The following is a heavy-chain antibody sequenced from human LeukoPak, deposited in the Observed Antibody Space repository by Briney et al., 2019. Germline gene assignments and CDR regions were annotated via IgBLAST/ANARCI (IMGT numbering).Heavy chain of an antibody. CDR1: GGSFSGYY. CDR2: INHSGST. J-gene: IGHJ4*02. V-gene: IGHV4-34*01. Sequence: SETLSLTCAVYGGSFSGYYWSWIRQPPGKGLEWIGEINHSGSTNYNPSLKSRVTISVDTSKNQFSLKLSSVTAADTAVYYCARGGFWSGYYTGYFDYWGQGTLVTVSS. D-gene: IGHD3-3*01. CDR3: ARGGFWSGYYTGYFDY.